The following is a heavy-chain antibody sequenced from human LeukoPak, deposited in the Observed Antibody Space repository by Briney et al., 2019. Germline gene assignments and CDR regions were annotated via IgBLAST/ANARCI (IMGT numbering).Heavy chain of an antibody. Sequence: GASVKVSCKASGYTFTSYGISWVRQAPGQGLEWLGWISAYNGNTNYAQKLQGRVTMTTDTSTSTAYMELRSLRSDDTAVYYCARDSRQWLFNDAFDIWGQGTMVTVSS. D-gene: IGHD6-19*01. J-gene: IGHJ3*02. CDR3: ARDSRQWLFNDAFDI. V-gene: IGHV1-18*01. CDR2: ISAYNGNT. CDR1: GYTFTSYG.